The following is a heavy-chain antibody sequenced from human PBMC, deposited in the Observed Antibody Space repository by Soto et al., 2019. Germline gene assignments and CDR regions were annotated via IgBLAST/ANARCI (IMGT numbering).Heavy chain of an antibody. CDR2: ISYDGSNK. CDR1: GFTFSSYV. Sequence: PGGSLRVSCAASGFTFSSYVMHWVRQSPRKGLEWVAVISYDGSNKYYADSVKGRFTISRDNSKNTLYLQMNSLRAEDTAVYYCAKPRDSGSYYYFDYWGQGTVVTGSS. D-gene: IGHD1-26*01. CDR3: AKPRDSGSYYYFDY. J-gene: IGHJ4*02. V-gene: IGHV3-30*18.